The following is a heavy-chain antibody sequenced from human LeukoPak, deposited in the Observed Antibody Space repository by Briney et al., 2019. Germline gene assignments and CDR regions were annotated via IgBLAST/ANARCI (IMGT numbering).Heavy chain of an antibody. D-gene: IGHD5-12*01. CDR2: IYSSGSN. J-gene: IGHJ4*02. CDR3: AREPTSGREPTSGRPLDF. CDR1: GGSISGYF. Sequence: SETLSLTCTVSGGSISGYFWSWIRQPAGKGLEWIGRIYSSGSNNYNPSLKSRVTMSLDTSKNHLSLNLSSVTAADTAVYYCAREPTSGREPTSGRPLDFWGQGTLVTVSS. V-gene: IGHV4-4*07.